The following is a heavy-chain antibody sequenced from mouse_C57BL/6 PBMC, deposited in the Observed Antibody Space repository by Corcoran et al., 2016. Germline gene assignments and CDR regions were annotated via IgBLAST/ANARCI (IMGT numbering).Heavy chain of an antibody. V-gene: IGHV1-76*01. CDR1: GYTFTDYY. CDR2: IYPGSGNT. Sequence: QVQLKQSGAEPVRPGASVKLSCKASGYTFTDYYINWVKQRPGQGLEWIARIYPGSGNTYYNEKFKGKATLTTETSSSTAYMQLSSLTSEDSAVYFCAREDYGSSLKYFDVWGTGTTVTVSS. CDR3: AREDYGSSLKYFDV. J-gene: IGHJ1*03. D-gene: IGHD1-1*01.